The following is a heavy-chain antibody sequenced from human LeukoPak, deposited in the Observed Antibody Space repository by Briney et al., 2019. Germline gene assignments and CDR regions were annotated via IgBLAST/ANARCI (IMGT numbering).Heavy chain of an antibody. V-gene: IGHV4-38-2*02. D-gene: IGHD2-2*01. Sequence: SETLSLTCTVSGYSISSGYYWGWIRQPPGKGLEWIGSIYHSGSTYYNPSLKSRVTISVDTSKNQFSLKLSSVTAADTAVYYCARVLPDQLLGRHYYYMDVWGKGTTVTVSS. CDR2: IYHSGST. J-gene: IGHJ6*03. CDR1: GYSISSGYY. CDR3: ARVLPDQLLGRHYYYMDV.